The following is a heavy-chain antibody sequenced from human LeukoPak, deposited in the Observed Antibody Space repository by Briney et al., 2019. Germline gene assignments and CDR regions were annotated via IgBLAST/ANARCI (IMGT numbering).Heavy chain of an antibody. CDR1: GGTFSSYA. J-gene: IGHJ4*02. V-gene: IGHV1-69*13. Sequence: SVKVSCKASGGTFSSYAISWVRQAPGQELEWMGGIIPIFGTANYAQKFQGRVTITADESTSTAYMELSSLRSEDTAVYYCATAGSGSYFPFDYWGQGTLVTVSS. CDR2: IIPIFGTA. CDR3: ATAGSGSYFPFDY. D-gene: IGHD1-26*01.